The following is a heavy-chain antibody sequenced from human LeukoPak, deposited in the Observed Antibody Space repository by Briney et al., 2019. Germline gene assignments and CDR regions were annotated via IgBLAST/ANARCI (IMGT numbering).Heavy chain of an antibody. J-gene: IGHJ4*02. V-gene: IGHV3-23*01. CDR3: ARNDGDWQRYYFEL. CDR2: ISGSAYAT. CDR1: GYTFSNYA. Sequence: PGGSLILSCAASGYTFSNYAMSWLRQPPGKGLEWVSTISGSAYATYYADSVKGRFTISRDNSKNTLYLQLSTLRAEDTAIYYCARNDGDWQRYYFELWGQGSLVTVSS. D-gene: IGHD3-22*01.